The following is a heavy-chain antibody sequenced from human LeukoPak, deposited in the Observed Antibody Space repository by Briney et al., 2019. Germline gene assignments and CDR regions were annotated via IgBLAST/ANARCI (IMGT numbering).Heavy chain of an antibody. V-gene: IGHV4-34*01. CDR2: VHHSGST. CDR1: GGSLSGFY. D-gene: IGHD3-16*01. CDR3: ARSAYDYVWGTLGY. J-gene: IGHJ4*02. Sequence: NPSETLSLTRVVNGGSLSGFYWNWIRQPPGKGLEWIGDVHHSGSTNYNPSLESRVTISLDTSKNVVSLKLTSVTAADTAFYYCARSAYDYVWGTLGYWGQGTLVTVSS.